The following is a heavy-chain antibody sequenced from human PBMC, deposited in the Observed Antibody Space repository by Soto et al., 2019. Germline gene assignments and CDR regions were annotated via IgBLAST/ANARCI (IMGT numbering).Heavy chain of an antibody. CDR1: GYIFTSYN. CDR3: ARSAPFSNAALEYLDYMDW. D-gene: IGHD4-4*01. Sequence: QVQLVQSGAEVKKPGASVKVYCKASGYIFTSYNINWVRQAAGHGIEWMGWVNPDSGHTVYAQKFQGRVKMTRDNSIGTAHMELHSMTPEATAVYYCARSAPFSNAALEYLDYMDWWGKGDWVTVSS. J-gene: IGHJ6*03. CDR2: VNPDSGHT. V-gene: IGHV1-8*02.